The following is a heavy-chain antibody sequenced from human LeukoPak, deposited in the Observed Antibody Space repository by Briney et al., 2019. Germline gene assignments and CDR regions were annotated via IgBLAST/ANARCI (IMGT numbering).Heavy chain of an antibody. CDR1: GFTFSSYS. Sequence: PGGSLRLSCAASGFTFSSYSMTWVRQAPGKGLEWVSSISSSSSYIYYADSVKGRFTISRDNAKNSLYLQMNSLRAEDTAVYYCARDSGLDWSGYYYYGMDVWGQGTTVTVSS. CDR2: ISSSSSYI. V-gene: IGHV3-21*01. CDR3: ARDSGLDWSGYYYYGMDV. J-gene: IGHJ6*02. D-gene: IGHD3-9*01.